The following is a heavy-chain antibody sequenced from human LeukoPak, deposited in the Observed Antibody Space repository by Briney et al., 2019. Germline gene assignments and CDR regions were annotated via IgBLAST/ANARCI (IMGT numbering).Heavy chain of an antibody. D-gene: IGHD3-22*01. CDR3: ASMTYYYDSSGYYYEGNFDY. J-gene: IGHJ4*02. V-gene: IGHV4-39*01. Sequence: SETLSLTCTVSGGSISSSSYYWGWIRQPPGKGLEWIGTIYYSGTAYYSPSLKSRVTISVDTSMNQFSLKLSSVTAADTAVYYCASMTYYYDSSGYYYEGNFDYWGQGTLVTVSS. CDR2: IYYSGTA. CDR1: GGSISSSSYY.